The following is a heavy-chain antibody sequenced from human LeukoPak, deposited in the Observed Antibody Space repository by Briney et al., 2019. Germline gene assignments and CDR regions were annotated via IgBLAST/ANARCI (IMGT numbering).Heavy chain of an antibody. Sequence: SETLSLTCTVSGDSISSSTYYWGWIRQPPGKGLEWIGYIYYSGSTNYNPSLKSRVTISVDTSKNQFSLKLSSMTAADTAVYYCARHVEAGTRYYYYGMDVWGQGTTVTVSS. V-gene: IGHV4-61*05. J-gene: IGHJ6*02. CDR1: GDSISSSTYY. D-gene: IGHD1-7*01. CDR2: IYYSGST. CDR3: ARHVEAGTRYYYYGMDV.